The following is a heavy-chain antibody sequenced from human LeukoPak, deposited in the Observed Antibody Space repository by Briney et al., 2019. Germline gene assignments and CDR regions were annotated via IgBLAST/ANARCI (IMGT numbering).Heavy chain of an antibody. D-gene: IGHD6-13*01. Sequence: SETLSLTCTVSGGSISSSSYYWGWIRQPPGKGLEWIGEINHSGSTNYNPSLKSRVTISVDTSKNQFSLKLSSVTAADTAVYYCATAAGTSWGQGTLVTVSS. CDR1: GGSISSSSYY. V-gene: IGHV4-39*07. J-gene: IGHJ5*02. CDR2: INHSGST. CDR3: ATAAGTS.